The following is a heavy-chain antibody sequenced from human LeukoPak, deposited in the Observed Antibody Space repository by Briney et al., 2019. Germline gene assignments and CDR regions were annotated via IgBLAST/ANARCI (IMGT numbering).Heavy chain of an antibody. CDR3: ARVPSYYYGSGSSDY. CDR1: GFTFSSYS. J-gene: IGHJ4*02. V-gene: IGHV3-21*01. Sequence: PGGSLRLSRAASGFTFSSYSMNWVRQAPGKGLEWVSSISSSSSYIYYADSVKGRFTISRDNAKNSLYLQMNSLRAEDTAVYYCARVPSYYYGSGSSDYWGQGTLVTVSS. CDR2: ISSSSSYI. D-gene: IGHD3-10*01.